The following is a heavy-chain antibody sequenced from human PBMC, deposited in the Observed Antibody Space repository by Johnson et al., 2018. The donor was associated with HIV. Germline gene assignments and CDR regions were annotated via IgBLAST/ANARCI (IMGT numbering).Heavy chain of an antibody. V-gene: IGHV3-30*04. CDR3: LSYCSGGSCYSGNDAFDI. Sequence: QVQVVESGGGVVQPGRSLRLSCAASGFTFSSYAMHWVRQAPGKGLEWVAVISYDGSNKYYADSVKGRFTISRDNSKNTLYLQMNSLTAEDTAVYYCLSYCSGGSCYSGNDAFDIWGQGTMVTVSS. CDR1: GFTFSSYA. J-gene: IGHJ3*02. D-gene: IGHD2-15*01. CDR2: ISYDGSNK.